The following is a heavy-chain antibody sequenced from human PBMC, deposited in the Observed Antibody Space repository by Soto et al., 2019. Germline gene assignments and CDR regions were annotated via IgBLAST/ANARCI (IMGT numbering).Heavy chain of an antibody. CDR2: IYYSGST. CDR3: ARGGYNWDERYFDY. Sequence: PSETLSLTCAVSGGSISSSNWCCWVRQPPGRGLEWIGYIYYSGSTNYNPSLKSRVTISVDTSKNQFSLKLSSVTAADTAVYYCARGGYNWDERYFDYWGQGTLVTVS. CDR1: GGSISSSNW. J-gene: IGHJ4*02. V-gene: IGHV4-4*02. D-gene: IGHD5-12*01.